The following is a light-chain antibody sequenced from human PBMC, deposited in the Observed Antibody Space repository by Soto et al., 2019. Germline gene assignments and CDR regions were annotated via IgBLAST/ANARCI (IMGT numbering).Light chain of an antibody. CDR2: GGS. Sequence: IALTQSPGTLSLSPGDRATLSCRARQSVPNNYIAWYQQKPRQAPRLLIYGGSRRATGIPDRFSGSGSGTDFTLTINRLAPEDSAMYYCQQYGSSPYNFGQGSKLEIK. CDR1: QSVPNNY. V-gene: IGKV3-20*01. CDR3: QQYGSSPYN. J-gene: IGKJ2*01.